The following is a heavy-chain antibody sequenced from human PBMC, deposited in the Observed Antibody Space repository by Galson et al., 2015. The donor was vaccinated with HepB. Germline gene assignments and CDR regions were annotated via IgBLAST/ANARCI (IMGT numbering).Heavy chain of an antibody. CDR1: GFTGRGNY. CDR3: ASEGNTDSWYRY. J-gene: IGHJ4*02. D-gene: IGHD6-13*01. Sequence: SLRLSCAGSGFTGRGNYMSWVRQAPGKGLEWVSVIHSGGGKKYADSVKGRFTISRDTSNDTLYLQMTSLRAEDTAVYYCASEGNTDSWYRYWGQGILVTVSS. V-gene: IGHV3-66*01. CDR2: IHSGGGK.